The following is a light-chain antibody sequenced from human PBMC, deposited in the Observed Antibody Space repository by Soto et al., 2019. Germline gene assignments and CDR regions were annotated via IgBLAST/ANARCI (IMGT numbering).Light chain of an antibody. CDR3: LTYNGPPLS. CDR1: QGLGNY. J-gene: IGKJ4*01. Sequence: DMQMTQSPSSLSASVGDRVTITCRASQGLGNYLAWYQQKPGKAPKLLIYSASSLQSGVPSRFSDSGSGTDFTLTISGLQPEDVATYYCLTYNGPPLSLGGGTKVEI. CDR2: SAS. V-gene: IGKV1-27*01.